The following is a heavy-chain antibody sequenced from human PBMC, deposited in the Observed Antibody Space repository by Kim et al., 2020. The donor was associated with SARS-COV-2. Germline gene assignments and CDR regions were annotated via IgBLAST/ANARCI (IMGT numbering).Heavy chain of an antibody. CDR2: ISGSGGST. D-gene: IGHD3-9*01. J-gene: IGHJ4*02. Sequence: GGSLRLSCAASGFTFSSYAMSWVRQAPGKGLEWVSAISGSGGSTYYADSVKGRFTISRDNSKNTLYLQMNSLRAEDTAVYYCAKDGAYYDILTGYPLFDYWGQGTLVTVSS. CDR1: GFTFSSYA. CDR3: AKDGAYYDILTGYPLFDY. V-gene: IGHV3-23*01.